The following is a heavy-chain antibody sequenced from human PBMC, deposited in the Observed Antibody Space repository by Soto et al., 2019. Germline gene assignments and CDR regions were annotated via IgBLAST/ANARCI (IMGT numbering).Heavy chain of an antibody. CDR3: AHRPSGWYLFDY. CDR1: GFSLSTSGLG. CDR2: IYWNDDK. D-gene: IGHD6-19*01. J-gene: IGHJ4*02. V-gene: IGHV2-5*01. Sequence: QITLKASGPTLVRPTQTLTLTCTFSGFSLSTSGLGVGWISQPPGKALEWLALIYWNDDKRYSPSLKARLTITKDTSKNQVVLTMTNMDPVDTATYYCAHRPSGWYLFDYWGQGTLVTVSS.